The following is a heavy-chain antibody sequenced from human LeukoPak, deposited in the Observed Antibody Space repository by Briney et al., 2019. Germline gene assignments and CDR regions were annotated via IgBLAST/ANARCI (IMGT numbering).Heavy chain of an antibody. V-gene: IGHV3-48*01. CDR3: AKVGWELPSYFDY. J-gene: IGHJ4*02. CDR2: ISSSSSTI. Sequence: GGSLRLSCAASGFIFSSYSMNWVRQAPGKGLEWVSYISSSSSTIYYADSVKGRFTISRDNAKNTLYLQMNSLRAEDTAVYYCAKVGWELPSYFDYWGQGTLVTVSS. D-gene: IGHD1-26*01. CDR1: GFIFSSYS.